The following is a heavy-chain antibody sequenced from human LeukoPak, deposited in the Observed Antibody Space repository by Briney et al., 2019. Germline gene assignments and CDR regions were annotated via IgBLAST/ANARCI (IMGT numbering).Heavy chain of an antibody. CDR2: ISYDGSNK. CDR3: ARVSQGTFDY. D-gene: IGHD3-10*01. Sequence: PGRSLRLSCAASGFTFSSYAMHWVRQAPGKGLEWVAVISYDGSNKYYADSVKGRFTISRDNSKNTLYLQMNSLRAEDTAVYYCARVSQGTFDYWGQGTLVTVSS. V-gene: IGHV3-30*04. J-gene: IGHJ4*02. CDR1: GFTFSSYA.